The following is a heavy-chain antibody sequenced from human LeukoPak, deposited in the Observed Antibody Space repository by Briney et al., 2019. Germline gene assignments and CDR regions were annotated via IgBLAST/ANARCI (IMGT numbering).Heavy chain of an antibody. Sequence: SVKVSCKASGGTVSSYAISWVRLAPGQGLEWIGRIVPILGKANYAQKFQRRVTITADKSTSTAYMELSSLRSEDTAVYYCARARGYDILTGYPSVDYYYYGMDVWGQGTTVTVSS. CDR1: GGTVSSYA. CDR2: IVPILGKA. D-gene: IGHD3-9*01. V-gene: IGHV1-69*04. J-gene: IGHJ6*02. CDR3: ARARGYDILTGYPSVDYYYYGMDV.